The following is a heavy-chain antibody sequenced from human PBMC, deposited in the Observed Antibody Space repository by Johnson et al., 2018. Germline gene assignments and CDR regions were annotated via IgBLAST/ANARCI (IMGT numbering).Heavy chain of an antibody. CDR1: GFTVSSNY. CDR3: ARLGAVLDV. D-gene: IGHD4-17*01. V-gene: IGHV3-53*01. CDR2: IYSGGST. Sequence: EVGLGQSGGGLIQPGGSLRLSCAASGFTVSSNYMSWVRQAPGKGLEWVSVIYSGGSTSDADSVKGRFTISRDNSKNTLYLQMNSLKASDTAMYYCARLGAVLDVWGQGTTVTVSS. J-gene: IGHJ6*02.